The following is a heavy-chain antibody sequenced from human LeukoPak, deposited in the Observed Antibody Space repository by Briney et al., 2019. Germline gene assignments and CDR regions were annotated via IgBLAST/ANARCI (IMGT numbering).Heavy chain of an antibody. Sequence: SETLSLTCAVSGGSISSSNWWSWVRQPPGKGLEWIGEIYHSGSTNYNPSLKSRVTISVDKSKNQFSLKLSSVTAADTAVYYCATIYSSGWYLKRTDYWGQGTLVTVSS. D-gene: IGHD6-19*01. CDR2: IYHSGST. CDR3: ATIYSSGWYLKRTDY. J-gene: IGHJ4*02. CDR1: GGSISSSNW. V-gene: IGHV4-4*02.